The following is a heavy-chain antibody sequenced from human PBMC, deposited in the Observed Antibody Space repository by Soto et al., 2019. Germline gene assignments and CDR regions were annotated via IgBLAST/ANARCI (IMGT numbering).Heavy chain of an antibody. V-gene: IGHV3-23*01. D-gene: IGHD2-15*01. CDR1: GFTFSKYA. CDR3: AKDKYTDSVRKVWFFDY. Sequence: EVQLLESGGGLVKPGGSLRLSCAASGFTFSKYAMSWVRLAPGKGLEWVSSISANGGITDYADSVKGWFTIYRDNLLKIWSIQIDSLRGEDTALYFCAKDKYTDSVRKVWFFDYWGGGTLVTVSS. J-gene: IGHJ2*01. CDR2: ISANGGIT.